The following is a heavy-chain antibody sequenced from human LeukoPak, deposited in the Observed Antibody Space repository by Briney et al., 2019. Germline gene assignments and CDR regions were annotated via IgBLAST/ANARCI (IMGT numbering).Heavy chain of an antibody. D-gene: IGHD4-17*01. V-gene: IGHV3-48*03. CDR2: IGKDGSSI. CDR3: ARDGSTVTTNYYYDMDV. CDR1: GFAFNSHV. Sequence: GGSLRLSCVASGFAFNSHVMNWVRQAPGKGLEWVAYIGKDGSSIYYADSVKGRFTISRDNAKNSLYLQMNSLRAEDTAAYYCARDGSTVTTNYYYDMDVWGQGTTVTVSS. J-gene: IGHJ6*02.